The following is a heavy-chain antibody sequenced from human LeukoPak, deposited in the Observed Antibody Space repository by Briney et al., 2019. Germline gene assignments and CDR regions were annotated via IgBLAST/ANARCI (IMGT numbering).Heavy chain of an antibody. CDR2: ISYDGSNK. J-gene: IGHJ4*02. V-gene: IGHV3-30-3*01. CDR1: GFTFSSYA. CDR3: ARGQRITMIVVQDY. Sequence: GGSLRLSCAASGFTFSSYAMHWVRQAPGKGLEWVAVISYDGSNKYYADSVEGRFTISRDNSKNTLYLQMNSLRAEDTAVYYCARGQRITMIVVQDYWGQGTLVTVSS. D-gene: IGHD3-22*01.